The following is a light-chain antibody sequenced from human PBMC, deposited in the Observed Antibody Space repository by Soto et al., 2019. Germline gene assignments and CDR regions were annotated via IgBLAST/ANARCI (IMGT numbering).Light chain of an antibody. J-gene: IGKJ5*01. CDR2: GAS. CDR3: QQYGSSPPAT. V-gene: IGKV3-20*01. Sequence: DIVLTQSPGTLSLTPGERATLSCMSSQSVSSSYLAWYQQQPGQAPRLLIYGASSRATGIPDRFSGSGSGTDFILTISRLEPDDFSVYYCQQYGSSPPATFGQGTRLEIK. CDR1: QSVSSSY.